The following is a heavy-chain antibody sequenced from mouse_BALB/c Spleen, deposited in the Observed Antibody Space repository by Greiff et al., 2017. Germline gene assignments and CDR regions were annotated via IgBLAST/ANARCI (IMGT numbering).Heavy chain of an antibody. J-gene: IGHJ2*01. CDR2: IWGGGST. CDR3: AKHVTTATSYYFDD. V-gene: IGHV2-6-5*01. D-gene: IGHD1-2*01. Sequence: VKLQESGPGLVAPSQSLSITCTVSGFSLTDYGVSWIRQPPGKGLEWLGVIWGGGSTYYNSALKSRLSISKDNSKRQVFLKMNSLQTDDTAMYYCAKHVTTATSYYFDDWGQGTTLTVSS. CDR1: GFSLTDYG.